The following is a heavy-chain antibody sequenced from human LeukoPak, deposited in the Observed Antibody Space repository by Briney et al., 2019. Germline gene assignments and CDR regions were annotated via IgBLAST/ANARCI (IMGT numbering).Heavy chain of an antibody. J-gene: IGHJ3*02. CDR1: GGSISSYY. Sequence: ASETLSLTCTVSGGSISSYYWSWIRQPQGKGLEWIGYIYYSGSTNYNPSLKSRVTISVDTSKNQFSLKLSSVTAADTAVYYCAGRHGDYHFAFDIWGQGTMVTVSS. CDR2: IYYSGST. CDR3: AGRHGDYHFAFDI. V-gene: IGHV4-59*01. D-gene: IGHD4-17*01.